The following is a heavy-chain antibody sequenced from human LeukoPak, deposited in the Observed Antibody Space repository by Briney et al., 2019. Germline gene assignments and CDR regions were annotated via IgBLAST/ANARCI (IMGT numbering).Heavy chain of an antibody. V-gene: IGHV3-48*04. CDR1: GFTFSSYS. J-gene: IGHJ4*02. CDR3: ARERSYYFDY. Sequence: GGSLRLSCAASGFTFSSYSMNWVRQAPGKELEWVSYISSSSSTIYYADSVKGRFTISRDNAKNSLYLQMNSLRAEDTAVYHCARERSYYFDYWGQGTLVTVSS. CDR2: ISSSSSTI.